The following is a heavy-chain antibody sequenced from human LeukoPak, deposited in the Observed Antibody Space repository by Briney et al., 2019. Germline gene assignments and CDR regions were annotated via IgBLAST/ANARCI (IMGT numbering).Heavy chain of an antibody. D-gene: IGHD1-26*01. CDR1: GGSISSYY. J-gene: IGHJ4*02. Sequence: SETLSLTCTVSGGSISSYYWSWIRQPPGKGLEWIGYVYYSGSTNYNPSLKSRVTISVDTSKNQFSLRLSSVTAADTAVYYCATFPSGSWSPYWGQGTLVTVSS. CDR3: ATFPSGSWSPY. V-gene: IGHV4-59*01. CDR2: VYYSGST.